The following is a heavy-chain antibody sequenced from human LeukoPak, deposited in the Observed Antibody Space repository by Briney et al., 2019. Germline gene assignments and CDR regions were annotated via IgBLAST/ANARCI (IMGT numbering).Heavy chain of an antibody. CDR2: ISGSGGST. Sequence: GGSLRLSCAASGLTFSSYAMSWVRQAPGKGLEWVSAISGSGGSTYYADSVKGRFTISRDNSKNTLYLQMNSLRAEDTAVYYCASLSLRGYSGYGWFDPWGQGTLVTVSS. D-gene: IGHD5-12*01. CDR3: ASLSLRGYSGYGWFDP. V-gene: IGHV3-23*01. J-gene: IGHJ5*02. CDR1: GLTFSSYA.